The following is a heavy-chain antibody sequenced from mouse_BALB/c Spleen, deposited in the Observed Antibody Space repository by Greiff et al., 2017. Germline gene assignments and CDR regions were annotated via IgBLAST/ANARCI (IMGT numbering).Heavy chain of an antibody. CDR3: ARSITTNPFAY. D-gene: IGHD1-1*01. V-gene: IGHV5-9-4*01. Sequence: DVMLVESGGGLVKPGGSLKLSCAASGFTFSSYAMSWVRQSPEKRLEWVAEISSGGSYTYYPDTVTGRFTISRDNAKNTLYLEMSSLRSEDTAMYYCARSITTNPFAYWGQGTLVTVSA. CDR1: GFTFSSYA. J-gene: IGHJ3*01. CDR2: ISSGGSYT.